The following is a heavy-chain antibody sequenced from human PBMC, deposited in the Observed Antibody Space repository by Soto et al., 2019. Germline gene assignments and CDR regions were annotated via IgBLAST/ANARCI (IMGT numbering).Heavy chain of an antibody. J-gene: IGHJ6*03. CDR1: GFTFSSYG. CDR3: AKDPKRYFDWLFPIEPYYYYYYMDV. V-gene: IGHV3-30*18. D-gene: IGHD3-9*01. Sequence: GGSLRLSCAASGFTFSSYGMHWVRQAPGKGLEWVAVISYDGSNKYYADSVKGRFTISRDNSKNTLYLQMNSLRAEDTAVYYCAKDPKRYFDWLFPIEPYYYYYYMDVWGKGTTVTVSS. CDR2: ISYDGSNK.